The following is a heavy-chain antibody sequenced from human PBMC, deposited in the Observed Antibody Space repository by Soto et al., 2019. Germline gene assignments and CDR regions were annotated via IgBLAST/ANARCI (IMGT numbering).Heavy chain of an antibody. CDR3: ARRVSAYSGF. J-gene: IGHJ4*02. V-gene: IGHV4-59*02. CDR1: GASVSRYY. Sequence: QVQLQESGPGLVKPSETLSLTCTVSGASVSRYYVAWIRQSPGKGLEWIGFLYSSGSTNYNSSLKGRVTTSVATSKTRFPLRRSSVSAADTAVYYCARRVSAYSGFWGQGTRVTVSS. CDR2: LYSSGST. D-gene: IGHD2-8*01.